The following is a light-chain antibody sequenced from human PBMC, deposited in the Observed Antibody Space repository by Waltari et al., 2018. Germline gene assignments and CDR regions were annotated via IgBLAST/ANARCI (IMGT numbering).Light chain of an antibody. CDR2: DAS. CDR1: QSVSVY. V-gene: IGKV3-11*01. J-gene: IGKJ1*01. Sequence: EVVLTQSPATLSLSPGERATLSYRASQSVSVYLAWYQQKPGQAPRLLIYDASDRATGVPARFSGSGSGTDFILTISSLEPADFAVYYCQQRTDRPPVTFGQGTRVEMK. CDR3: QQRTDRPPVT.